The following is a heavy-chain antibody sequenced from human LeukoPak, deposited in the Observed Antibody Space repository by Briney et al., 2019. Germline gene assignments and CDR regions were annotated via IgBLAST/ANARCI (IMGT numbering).Heavy chain of an antibody. D-gene: IGHD3-10*01. J-gene: IGHJ4*02. CDR1: GFTFSNAW. Sequence: GGSLRLSCAASGFTFSNAWMSWVRQAPGKGLEWVGRIKSKTDGGTTDYAAPVKGRSTISRDDSKNTLYLQMNSMKTEDTAIYYCIAITMVRGVITDYWGLGTLVTVSS. CDR2: IKSKTDGGTT. CDR3: IAITMVRGVITDY. V-gene: IGHV3-15*01.